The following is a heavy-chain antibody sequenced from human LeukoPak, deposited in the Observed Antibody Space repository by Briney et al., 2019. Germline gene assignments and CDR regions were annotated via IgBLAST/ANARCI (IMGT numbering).Heavy chain of an antibody. D-gene: IGHD3-10*01. CDR1: GFTFSSYS. V-gene: IGHV3-21*01. CDR3: ARDRGNVLLWFGEFIDY. Sequence: GGSLRLSCAASGFTFSSYSMNWVRQAPGKGLEWVSSISSSSSYIYYADSVKGRFTISRDNAKNSLYLQMNSLRAEDTAVYYCARDRGNVLLWFGEFIDYWGQGTLVTVSS. CDR2: ISSSSSYI. J-gene: IGHJ4*02.